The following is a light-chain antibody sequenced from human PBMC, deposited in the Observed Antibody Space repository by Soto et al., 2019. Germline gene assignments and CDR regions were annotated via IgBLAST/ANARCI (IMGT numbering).Light chain of an antibody. CDR2: EVS. Sequence: QSALTQPASVSGSPGQSITISCTGTSSDVGGYNYVSWSQQHPGKAPQLMIYEVSNRPSGVSNRFSGSKSGNTASLTISGRQAEDEADYYCSSYTSSGTYVFGTGTKLTVL. V-gene: IGLV2-14*01. CDR1: SSDVGGYNY. CDR3: SSYTSSGTYV. J-gene: IGLJ1*01.